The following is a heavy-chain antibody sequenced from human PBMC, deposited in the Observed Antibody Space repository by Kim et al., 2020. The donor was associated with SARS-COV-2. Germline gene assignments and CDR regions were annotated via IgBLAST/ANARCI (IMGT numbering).Heavy chain of an antibody. CDR3: ARGRSSFDY. Sequence: TDTYYVDSVKGRFTISRDNAKNSLFLQMNNLKVDDTAVYYCARGRSSFDYWGRGTLLTVSA. CDR2: TDT. J-gene: IGHJ4*02. D-gene: IGHD1-26*01. V-gene: IGHV3-7*01.